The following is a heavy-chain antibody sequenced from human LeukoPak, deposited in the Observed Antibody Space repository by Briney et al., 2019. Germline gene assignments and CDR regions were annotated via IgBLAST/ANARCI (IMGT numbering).Heavy chain of an antibody. CDR2: IIPIFGTA. D-gene: IGHD3-10*01. Sequence: VASVKASCKASGGTFSSYAISWVRQAPGQGLEWMGGIIPIFGTANYAQKFQGRVTITTDESTSTAYMELSSLRFDDTAVYYCARSVLQSFEIDYWGQGTPVTVSS. J-gene: IGHJ4*02. V-gene: IGHV1-69*05. CDR1: GGTFSSYA. CDR3: ARSVLQSFEIDY.